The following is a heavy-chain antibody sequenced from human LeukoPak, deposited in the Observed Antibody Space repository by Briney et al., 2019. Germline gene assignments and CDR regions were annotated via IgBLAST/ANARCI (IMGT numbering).Heavy chain of an antibody. CDR1: GYTLTELS. CDR2: FGPEDGET. CDR3: ATDLTGTDAFDI. J-gene: IGHJ3*02. D-gene: IGHD1-1*01. V-gene: IGHV1-24*01. Sequence: VASVKVSCKVSGYTLTELSMHWVRQAPGKGLEWMGGFGPEDGETIYAQKFQGRVTMTEDTSTDTAYMELSSLGSEDTAVYYCATDLTGTDAFDIWGQGTMVTVSS.